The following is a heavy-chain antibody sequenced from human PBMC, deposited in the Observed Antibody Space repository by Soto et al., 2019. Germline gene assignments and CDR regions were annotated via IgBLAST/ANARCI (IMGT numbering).Heavy chain of an antibody. J-gene: IGHJ3*02. CDR3: ERLRTTFDI. D-gene: IGHD3-10*01. V-gene: IGHV4-59*11. CDR2: IYSSGST. CDR1: NGSISNHY. Sequence: SETLSLTCTVSNGSISNHYWSWIRQPPGKGLEWIGYIYSSGSTIYSPSLKSRVTISVDTSKNQFSLKLSSVTAADTAVYYCERLRTTFDIWGQGTLVTVSS.